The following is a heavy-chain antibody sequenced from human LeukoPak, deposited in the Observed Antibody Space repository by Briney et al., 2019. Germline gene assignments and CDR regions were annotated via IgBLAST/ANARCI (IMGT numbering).Heavy chain of an antibody. V-gene: IGHV1-2*02. CDR1: GYTFTGYY. J-gene: IGHJ4*02. D-gene: IGHD6-13*01. CDR3: ARTGYSSTYRFTGDY. CDR2: INPNSGGT. Sequence: ASVKVSCKASGYTFTGYYMYWVRQAPGQGLEWMGCINPNSGGTNYAQKFQGRVTITRDTSISTVYVELSRVRSDATAGYYCARTGYSSTYRFTGDYWGQGTLVTVSS.